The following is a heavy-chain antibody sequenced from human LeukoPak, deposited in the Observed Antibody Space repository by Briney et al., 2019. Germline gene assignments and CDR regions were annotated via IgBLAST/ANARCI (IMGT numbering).Heavy chain of an antibody. V-gene: IGHV1-46*01. Sequence: SSVKVSCKASGYTFINNWMHGVRQAPGQGLEWVGLINPTGSRTLYAQKFQGRVTMTRDMSTSTDYMELSSLRSEDTAIYYCARDNSVGGIAWWFDPWGQGTLVTVSS. CDR2: INPTGSRT. D-gene: IGHD3-10*01. J-gene: IGHJ5*02. CDR3: ARDNSVGGIAWWFDP. CDR1: GYTFINNW.